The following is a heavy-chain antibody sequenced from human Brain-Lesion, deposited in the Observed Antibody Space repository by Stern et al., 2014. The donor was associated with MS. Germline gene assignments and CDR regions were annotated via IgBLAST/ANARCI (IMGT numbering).Heavy chain of an antibody. CDR2: SDHSGST. J-gene: IGHJ4*02. CDR3: ARFPASRPHVFDS. D-gene: IGHD6-13*01. CDR1: GGSISSSNW. V-gene: IGHV4-4*02. Sequence: VHLVESGPGLVKPSGTLSLTCAVSGGSISSSNWWSWVRQSPGKGLEWIGESDHSGSTIYNPSLKSRVTVSADKSKNRFFLNLRSVTAADTAVYFCARFPASRPHVFDSWGQGTLVTVSS.